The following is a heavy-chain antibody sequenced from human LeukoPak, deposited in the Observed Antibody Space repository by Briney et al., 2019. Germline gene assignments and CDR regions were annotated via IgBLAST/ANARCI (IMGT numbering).Heavy chain of an antibody. CDR1: GYTFTSYG. Sequence: ASVEVSCKASGYTFTSYGISWVRQAPGQGLEWMGWISAYNGNTNYAQKLQGRVTMTTDTSTSTAYMELRSLRSDDTAVYYCAREERQYGSGQGGDYWGQGTLVTVSS. CDR3: AREERQYGSGQGGDY. V-gene: IGHV1-18*01. D-gene: IGHD3-10*01. J-gene: IGHJ4*02. CDR2: ISAYNGNT.